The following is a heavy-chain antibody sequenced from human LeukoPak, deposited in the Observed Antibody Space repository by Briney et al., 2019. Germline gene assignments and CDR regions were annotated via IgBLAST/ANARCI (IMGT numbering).Heavy chain of an antibody. CDR2: IYYSGST. CDR1: GGSISSGDYY. V-gene: IGHV4-39*07. CDR3: ARDLREYCGGDCNTPNWFDP. Sequence: SETLSLTCTVSGGSISSGDYYWGWIRQPPGKGLEWIGSIYYSGSTYYNPSLKSRVTISVDTSKNQFSLKLSSVTAADTAVYYCARDLREYCGGDCNTPNWFDPWGQGTLVTVSS. D-gene: IGHD2-21*02. J-gene: IGHJ5*02.